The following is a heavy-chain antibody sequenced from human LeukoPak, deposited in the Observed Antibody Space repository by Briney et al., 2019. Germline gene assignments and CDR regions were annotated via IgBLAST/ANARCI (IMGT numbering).Heavy chain of an antibody. J-gene: IGHJ4*02. D-gene: IGHD2-2*01. Sequence: SGPTLVNPTQTLTLTCTFSGFSLSTSGVGVGWSRQPPGKALEWLALIYSNDDKRYSPSLKSRLTITKDTSKNQVVLTMTNMDPVDTATYFCAHLHLLGYCSSTSCLYYFDYWGQGTLVTVSS. CDR3: AHLHLLGYCSSTSCLYYFDY. CDR1: GFSLSTSGVG. V-gene: IGHV2-5*01. CDR2: IYSNDDK.